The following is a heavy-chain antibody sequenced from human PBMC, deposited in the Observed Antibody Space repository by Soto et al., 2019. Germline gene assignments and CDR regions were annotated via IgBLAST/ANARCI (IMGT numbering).Heavy chain of an antibody. V-gene: IGHV4-34*01. Sequence: SETLSLTCAVYGGSFSGYYWSWIRQPQGKGLEWIGEINHSGSTNYNPSLKSRVTISVDTSKNQFSLKLSSVNAADTAVYYCARVHSPMVRGIIIDKAAYFDYWGQGALVTSPQ. CDR3: ARVHSPMVRGIIIDKAAYFDY. CDR2: INHSGST. D-gene: IGHD3-10*01. CDR1: GGSFSGYY. J-gene: IGHJ4*02.